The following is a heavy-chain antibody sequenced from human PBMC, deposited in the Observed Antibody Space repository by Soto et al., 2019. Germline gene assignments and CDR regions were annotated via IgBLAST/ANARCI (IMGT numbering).Heavy chain of an antibody. CDR2: IYYSGST. CDR1: GGSISISSYY. J-gene: IGHJ4*02. V-gene: IGHV4-39*01. D-gene: IGHD3-22*01. CDR3: ARHFRGYYYNY. Sequence: SETLSLTCTVSGGSISISSYYWGWIRQPPGKGLEWIGSIYYSGSTYYNPSLKSRVTISVDTSKNQFSLKLSSVTAADTAVYYCARHFRGYYYNYWGQGTLVTVSS.